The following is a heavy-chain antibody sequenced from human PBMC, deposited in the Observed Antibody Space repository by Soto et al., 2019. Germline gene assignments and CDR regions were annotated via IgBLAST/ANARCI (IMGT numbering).Heavy chain of an antibody. CDR2: IAGSGSST. CDR3: AKDYNYYDSGDFDY. CDR1: GFTFSSYW. J-gene: IGHJ4*02. D-gene: IGHD3-22*01. V-gene: IGHV3-23*01. Sequence: PGGSLRLSCAASGFTFSSYWMSWVRQAPGKGLEWVAVIAGSGSSTYYADSVKGRFTISRDNSKNTLYLQMNSLRAEDTAVYYCAKDYNYYDSGDFDYWGQGTLVTVSS.